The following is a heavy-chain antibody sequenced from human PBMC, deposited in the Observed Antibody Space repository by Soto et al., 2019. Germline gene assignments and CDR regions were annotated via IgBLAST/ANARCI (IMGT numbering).Heavy chain of an antibody. CDR1: GGTFSSYA. CDR2: ISPYIGNT. V-gene: IGHV1-18*01. D-gene: IGHD3-3*01. CDR3: ARAHQNYDYWNGFPHFDY. J-gene: IGHJ4*02. Sequence: GASGKVSCKASGGTFSSYAISWVRQAPGQGLEWMGGISPYIGNTNYAQKFQGRVTMTTDTSTSTAYMELRSLRSDDTAVYYCARAHQNYDYWNGFPHFDYWGQGTLVTVSS.